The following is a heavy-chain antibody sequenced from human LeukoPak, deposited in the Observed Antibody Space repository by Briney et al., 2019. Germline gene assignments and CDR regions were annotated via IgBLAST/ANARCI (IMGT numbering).Heavy chain of an antibody. V-gene: IGHV1-69*13. J-gene: IGHJ6*03. CDR3: ARGSCDFWSGYPARYYYYYMDV. Sequence: ASVKVSCKASGGTFSSYAISWVRQAPGQGLEWMGGIIPIFGTANYAQKFQGRVTITADESTSTAYMELSSLRSEDTAVYYCARGSCDFWSGYPARYYYYYMDVWGKGTTVTASS. D-gene: IGHD3-3*01. CDR1: GGTFSSYA. CDR2: IIPIFGTA.